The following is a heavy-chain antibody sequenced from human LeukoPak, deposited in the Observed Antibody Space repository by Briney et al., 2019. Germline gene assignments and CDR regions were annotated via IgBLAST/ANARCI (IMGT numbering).Heavy chain of an antibody. CDR2: INPNSVCT. J-gene: IGHJ4*02. V-gene: IGHV1-2*02. CDR3: AREGGYCSSTSCPPSYSA. D-gene: IGHD2-2*01. CDR1: GYTFTGYY. Sequence: ASVKVSCKASGYTFTGYYMHWVRQAPGQALEWIGWINPNSVCTNYAQKFHVRVTMTRDTSISTAYIELSRLRSDDTAVYYCAREGGYCSSTSCPPSYSAWGQGTLVTVSS.